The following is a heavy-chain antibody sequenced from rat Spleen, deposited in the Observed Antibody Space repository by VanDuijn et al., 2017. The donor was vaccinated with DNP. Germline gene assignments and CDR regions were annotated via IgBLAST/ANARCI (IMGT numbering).Heavy chain of an antibody. CDR1: GFIFSNYW. J-gene: IGHJ2*01. CDR2: IANTGHST. Sequence: EVQLVESGGGPVQPGRSLKLSCVASGFIFSNYWMTWIRQAPGKVLEWVASIANTGHSTYYSDSVNGRFSISRDNAKSTLYLQVNSLRSEDTATYYCARHHTMGTHFDYWGQGVMVTVSS. CDR3: ARHHTMGTHFDY. V-gene: IGHV5-31*01. D-gene: IGHD1-7*01.